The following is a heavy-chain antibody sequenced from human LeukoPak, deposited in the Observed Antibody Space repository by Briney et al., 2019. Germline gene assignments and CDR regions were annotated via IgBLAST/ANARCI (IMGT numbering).Heavy chain of an antibody. CDR1: GYSISSGYY. D-gene: IGHD1-26*01. CDR2: VYHSGST. Sequence: KPSETLSLTCAVSGYSISSGYYWGWIRQPPGGGLEWIGSVYHSGSTYYNPSLKSRVTISVDTSKNQFPLKLKSVTAADTAVYFCAKTESSGIVGATTQFDYWGQGTLVTVSS. J-gene: IGHJ4*02. V-gene: IGHV4-38-2*01. CDR3: AKTESSGIVGATTQFDY.